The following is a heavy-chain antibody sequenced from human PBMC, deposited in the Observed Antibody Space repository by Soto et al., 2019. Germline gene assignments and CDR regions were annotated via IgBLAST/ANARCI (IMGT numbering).Heavy chain of an antibody. V-gene: IGHV3-23*01. Sequence: EVQLLESGGGLVQPGGSLRLSCAASGFSFNKYAMSWVRQAPGKGLEWVSVLSGSASSTHYADSVKGRFTISRDNSKNTLYLQMSSLRAEDTAVYYCAKDSGDVDTATDYFDYWGQGTLVTVSS. D-gene: IGHD5-18*01. CDR2: LSGSASST. J-gene: IGHJ4*02. CDR3: AKDSGDVDTATDYFDY. CDR1: GFSFNKYA.